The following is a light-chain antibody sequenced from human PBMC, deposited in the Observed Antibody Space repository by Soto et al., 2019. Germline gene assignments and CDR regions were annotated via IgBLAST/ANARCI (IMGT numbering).Light chain of an antibody. CDR3: QQANTFPFT. CDR2: AAS. CDR1: QHISSW. J-gene: IGKJ3*01. Sequence: DIQMTQSPSSVSASVGDRVTFTCRASQHISSWLAWYQQKPGKAPKLLIAAASILQSGVPSRFSGSRYGTDFTLTISSLQPEDFATYFCQQANTFPFTFGPGTRLEIK. V-gene: IGKV1-12*02.